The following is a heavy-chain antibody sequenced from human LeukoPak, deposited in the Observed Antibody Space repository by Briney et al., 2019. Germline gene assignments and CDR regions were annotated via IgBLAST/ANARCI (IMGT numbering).Heavy chain of an antibody. CDR2: IYYSGST. Sequence: SETLSLTCTVSGGSISSYYWSWIRQPPGKGLEWIGYIYYSGSTNYNPSLKSRVTISVDTSKNQFSLKLSSVTAADTAVYYCARDARYYYDSSGYYRHNWFDPWGQGTLVTVSS. J-gene: IGHJ5*02. CDR3: ARDARYYYDSSGYYRHNWFDP. V-gene: IGHV4-59*12. CDR1: GGSISSYY. D-gene: IGHD3-22*01.